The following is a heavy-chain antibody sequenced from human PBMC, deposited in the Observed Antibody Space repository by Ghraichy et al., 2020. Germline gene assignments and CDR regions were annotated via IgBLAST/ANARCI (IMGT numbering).Heavy chain of an antibody. J-gene: IGHJ4*02. D-gene: IGHD2-2*01. Sequence: VKVSCKASGYSLNNYGIIWVRQAPGQGLEWMGRISSYNGNTNYAQMLQGRVTMTIDTSTNTAYMELRSLRFDDTAMYYCAKVPVPGHYFDYWGQGTLVTVSS. CDR1: GYSLNNYG. CDR2: ISSYNGNT. CDR3: AKVPVPGHYFDY. V-gene: IGHV1-18*01.